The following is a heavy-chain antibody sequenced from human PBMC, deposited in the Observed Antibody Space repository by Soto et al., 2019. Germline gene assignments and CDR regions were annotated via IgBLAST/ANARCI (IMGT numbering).Heavy chain of an antibody. CDR2: INPNSGGT. CDR1: GYTFTGYY. V-gene: IGHV1-2*04. D-gene: IGHD2-15*01. Sequence: ASVKVSCKASGYTFTGYYMHWVRQAPGQGLEWMGWINPNSGGTNYAQKFQGWVTMTRDTSISTAYMELSRLRSDDTAVYYCARETVVVVAATPDHYYGMDVWGQGTTVTVSS. J-gene: IGHJ6*02. CDR3: ARETVVVVAATPDHYYGMDV.